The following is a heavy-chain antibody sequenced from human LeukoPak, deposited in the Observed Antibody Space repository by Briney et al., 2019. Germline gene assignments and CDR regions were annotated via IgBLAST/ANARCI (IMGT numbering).Heavy chain of an antibody. CDR1: GFTFSSYA. D-gene: IGHD1-26*01. Sequence: GGSLRLSCAASGFTFSSYAMSWVRQAPGKGLEWVSGISGSGGSTYYADSVKGRFTISRDNSKNTLYLQMNSLRAEDTAVYYCARDPWEPVGFDLWGRGTLVTVSS. J-gene: IGHJ2*01. V-gene: IGHV3-23*01. CDR3: ARDPWEPVGFDL. CDR2: ISGSGGST.